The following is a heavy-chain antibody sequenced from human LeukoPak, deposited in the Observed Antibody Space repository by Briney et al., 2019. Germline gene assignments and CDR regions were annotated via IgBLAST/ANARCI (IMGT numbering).Heavy chain of an antibody. J-gene: IGHJ4*02. V-gene: IGHV3-23*03. Sequence: GGSLRLSCAASGFTVSSNEMSWVRQAPGKGLEWVSSIYGDGSETFYADSVKGRFTIYREQSKSTLFLQMNNLRVEDTAKYYCAKDRVPDGLWNFDFWGQGTPVTVSS. CDR2: IYGDGSET. CDR3: AKDRVPDGLWNFDF. CDR1: GFTVSSNE. D-gene: IGHD1-14*01.